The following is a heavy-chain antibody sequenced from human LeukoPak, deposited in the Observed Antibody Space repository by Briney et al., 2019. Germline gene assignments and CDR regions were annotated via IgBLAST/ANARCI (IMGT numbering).Heavy chain of an antibody. V-gene: IGHV3-21*01. CDR1: GFTFSTYA. CDR2: ITGDSAYI. D-gene: IGHD2-2*01. J-gene: IGHJ4*02. CDR3: ARYGVSSSISYIDF. Sequence: PGGSLRLSCAASGFTFSTYAMNWVRQAPGEGLKWVSCITGDSAYIYYADSVKGRFTISRDNAKNSLYLQMNSLRAEDTAVYYCARYGVSSSISYIDFWGQGTLVTVSS.